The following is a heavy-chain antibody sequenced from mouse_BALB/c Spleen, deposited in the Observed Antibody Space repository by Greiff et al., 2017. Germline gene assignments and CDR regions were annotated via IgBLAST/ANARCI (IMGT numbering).Heavy chain of an antibody. CDR1: GYTFTSYW. D-gene: IGHD2-10*01. V-gene: IGHV1-7*01. Sequence: QIQLQQSGAELAKPGASVKMSCKASGYTFTSYWMHWVKQRPGQGLEWIGYINPSTGYTEYNQKFKDKATLTADKSSSTAYMQLSSLTSEDSAVYYCARPYYASWYFDVWGAGTTVTVSS. CDR2: INPSTGYT. CDR3: ARPYYASWYFDV. J-gene: IGHJ1*01.